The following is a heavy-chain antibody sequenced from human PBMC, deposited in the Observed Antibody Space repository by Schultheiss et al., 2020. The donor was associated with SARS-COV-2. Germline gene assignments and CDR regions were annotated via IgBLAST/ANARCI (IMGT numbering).Heavy chain of an antibody. CDR3: ARDAERGAALFPDALVS. D-gene: IGHD1-26*01. V-gene: IGHV1-46*01. J-gene: IGHJ3*02. Sequence: ASVKVSCKASGYTFTGYYMHWVRQAPGQGLEWMGIINPSGGSTSYAQKFQGRVTMTRDTSTSTVYMELSSLRLEDTALYYCARDAERGAALFPDALVSWGQGTMVTVSS. CDR1: GYTFTGYY. CDR2: INPSGGST.